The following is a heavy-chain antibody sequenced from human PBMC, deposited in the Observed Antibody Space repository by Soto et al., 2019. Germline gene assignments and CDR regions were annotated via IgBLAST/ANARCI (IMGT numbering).Heavy chain of an antibody. CDR2: INHSGST. CDR3: ARGSKDCSSTSCLKKRFDY. Sequence: SETLSLTCAAYGGSFSGYYWSWIRQPPGKGLEWIGEINHSGSTNYNPSLKSRVTISVETSKNQFSLKLSSVTAADTAVYYCARGSKDCSSTSCLKKRFDYWGQGTLVTV. D-gene: IGHD2-2*01. V-gene: IGHV4-34*01. J-gene: IGHJ4*02. CDR1: GGSFSGYY.